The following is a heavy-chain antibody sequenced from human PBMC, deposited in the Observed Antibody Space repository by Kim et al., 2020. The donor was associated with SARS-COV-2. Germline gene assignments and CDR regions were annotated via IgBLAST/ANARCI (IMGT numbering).Heavy chain of an antibody. V-gene: IGHV3-11*03. D-gene: IGHD3-10*01. Sequence: GGSLRLSCAASGFTFSDYYMSWIRQAPGKGLEWVSYISSSSSYTNYADSVKGRFTISRDNAKNSLYLQMNSLRAEDTAVYYCASGLAPGGSGSYYEYYYYGMDVWGQGTTVTVSS. CDR3: ASGLAPGGSGSYYEYYYYGMDV. CDR2: ISSSSSYT. J-gene: IGHJ6*02. CDR1: GFTFSDYY.